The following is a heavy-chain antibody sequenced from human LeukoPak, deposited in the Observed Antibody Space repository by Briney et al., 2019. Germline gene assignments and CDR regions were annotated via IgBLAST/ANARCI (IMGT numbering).Heavy chain of an antibody. D-gene: IGHD5-12*01. CDR2: IYTSGST. CDR3: ARVFGGSDFNYYYYYMDV. J-gene: IGHJ6*03. Sequence: PSETLSLTCTVSGGSISSGGYYWSWIRQPAGKGLEWIGRIYTSGSTLYNPSLKSRVTISVDTSKNQFSLRLSSVTAADTAVYYCARVFGGSDFNYYYYYMDVWGKGTTVTISS. V-gene: IGHV4-61*02. CDR1: GGSISSGGYY.